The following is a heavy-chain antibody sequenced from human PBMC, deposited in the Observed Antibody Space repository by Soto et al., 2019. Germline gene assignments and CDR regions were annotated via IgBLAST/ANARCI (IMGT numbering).Heavy chain of an antibody. CDR3: ARLEGLATISYSFDF. V-gene: IGHV4-39*01. D-gene: IGHD3-9*01. CDR2: IAYLGNA. CDR1: DDSINRDKYD. Sequence: QLQLQESGPGLVKPSETLSLTCSVSDDSINRDKYDWGCIRQPPSTGLEWIGSIAYLGNAYYNPSLQTRVTISLDKSRRQSSLKVNCVTAADSAVYFCARLEGLATISYSFDFWGPGALVTVSS. J-gene: IGHJ4*02.